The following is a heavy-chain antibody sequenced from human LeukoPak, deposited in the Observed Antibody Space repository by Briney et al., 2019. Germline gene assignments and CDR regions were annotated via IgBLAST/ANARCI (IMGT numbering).Heavy chain of an antibody. J-gene: IGHJ4*02. V-gene: IGHV3-23*01. Sequence: GGSLRLSCAASGFTFSSYSMNWVRQAPGKGLEWVSAISGSGGSTYYADSVKGRFTISRDNSKNTLYLQMNSLRAEDTAVYYCAKLLLDYFDYWGQGTLVTVSS. CDR2: ISGSGGST. CDR1: GFTFSSYS. D-gene: IGHD2-15*01. CDR3: AKLLLDYFDY.